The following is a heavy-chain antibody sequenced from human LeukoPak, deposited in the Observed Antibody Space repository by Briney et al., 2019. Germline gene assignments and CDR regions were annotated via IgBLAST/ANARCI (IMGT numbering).Heavy chain of an antibody. Sequence: ASVKVSCKASGGTFSSYAISWVRQAPGQGLEWMGGIIPIFGTANYAQKFQGRVTITADESTSTAYMELSSLRSEDTAVYYCASILPPDIVATSFDYWGQGTLVTVSS. CDR3: ASILPPDIVATSFDY. V-gene: IGHV1-69*13. CDR1: GGTFSSYA. D-gene: IGHD5-12*01. CDR2: IIPIFGTA. J-gene: IGHJ4*02.